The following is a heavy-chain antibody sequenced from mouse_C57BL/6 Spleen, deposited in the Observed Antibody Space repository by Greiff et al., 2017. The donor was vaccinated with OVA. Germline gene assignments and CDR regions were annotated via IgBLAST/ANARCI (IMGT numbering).Heavy chain of an antibody. CDR2: ISYDGSN. CDR3: AREGDYYGSSYEFAY. Sequence: EVQLQESGPGLVKPSQSLSLTCSVTGYSITSGYYWNWIRQFPGNKLEWMGYISYDGSNNYNPSLKNRISITRDTSKNQFFLKLNSVTTEDTATYYCAREGDYYGSSYEFAYWGQGTLVTVSA. J-gene: IGHJ3*01. D-gene: IGHD1-1*01. V-gene: IGHV3-6*01. CDR1: GYSITSGYY.